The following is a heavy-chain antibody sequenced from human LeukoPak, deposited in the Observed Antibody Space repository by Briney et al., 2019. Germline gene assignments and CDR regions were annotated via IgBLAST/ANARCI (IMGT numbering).Heavy chain of an antibody. V-gene: IGHV1-18*01. CDR1: GYTFTSYG. Sequence: GASVKVSCKASGYTFTSYGISWVRQAPGQGLEWMGWISAYNGNTNYAQKLQGRVTMTTDTSTSTAYMELRSLRSDDTAVYYCARDLYYYGSGSYGYWGQGTLVTVSS. J-gene: IGHJ4*02. CDR3: ARDLYYYGSGSYGY. CDR2: ISAYNGNT. D-gene: IGHD3-10*01.